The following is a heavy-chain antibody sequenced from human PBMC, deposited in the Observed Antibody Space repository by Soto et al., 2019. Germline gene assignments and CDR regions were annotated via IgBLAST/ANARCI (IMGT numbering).Heavy chain of an antibody. D-gene: IGHD7-27*01. V-gene: IGHV3-30-3*01. CDR2: ISHDGYNK. CDR1: GFAFIRYA. Sequence: GGSLRLSCEASGFAFIRYAMHWVRQAPGKGLEWVALISHDGYNKDYADSVKGRFTVSRDNSVNRLYLQFNSLRPEDTAVYYCATLGWGKAFDYWRQGKLVTVSS. CDR3: ATLGWGKAFDY. J-gene: IGHJ4*02.